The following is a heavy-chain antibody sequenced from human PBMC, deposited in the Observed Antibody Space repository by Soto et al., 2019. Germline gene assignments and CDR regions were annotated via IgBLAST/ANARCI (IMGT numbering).Heavy chain of an antibody. D-gene: IGHD4-17*01. V-gene: IGHV4-30-2*01. CDR1: GDSITSGGYS. CDR2: IYKDGST. Sequence: PSETLSLTCSVSGDSITSGGYSWTWIRQPSGKGLEWIGYIYKDGSTNYNQSLKSRVTLSVDKSKNQFSLSLKSVTAADTAVYYCAREMTAVTATGDWFDPWGQGILVTVSS. J-gene: IGHJ5*02. CDR3: AREMTAVTATGDWFDP.